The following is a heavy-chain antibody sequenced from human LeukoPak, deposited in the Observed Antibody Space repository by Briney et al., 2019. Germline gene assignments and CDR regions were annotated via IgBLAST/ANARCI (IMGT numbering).Heavy chain of an antibody. J-gene: IGHJ6*03. CDR3: AKDAPMVRGVIGVYYYMDV. CDR2: ISGSGGST. Sequence: GGSLRLSCAASGFTLSSYAMNWVRQAPGKGLEWVSGISGSGGSTYNAGSVKGRFTISRDNSKNTLYLQMNSLRAEDTAVYYCAKDAPMVRGVIGVYYYMDVWGKGTTVTISS. V-gene: IGHV3-23*01. CDR1: GFTLSSYA. D-gene: IGHD3-10*01.